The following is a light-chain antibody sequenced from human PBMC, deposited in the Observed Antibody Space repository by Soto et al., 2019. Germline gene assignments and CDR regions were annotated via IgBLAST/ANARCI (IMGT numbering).Light chain of an antibody. CDR3: QQYNNWPPLT. CDR1: QSVSSN. J-gene: IGKJ1*01. V-gene: IGKV3D-15*01. CDR2: GAS. Sequence: EIVMTQSPATLSLSPGERATLSCRASQSVSSNLAWYQQKPGQAPRLLIYGASTRATGIPARFSGSGSGTEFTITSSSLQYEDFAVYYCQQYNNWPPLTFGQGTKVEIK.